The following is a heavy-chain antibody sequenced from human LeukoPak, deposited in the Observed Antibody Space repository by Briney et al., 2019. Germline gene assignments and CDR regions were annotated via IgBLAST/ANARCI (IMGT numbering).Heavy chain of an antibody. CDR3: AKDGGNYYDAGGSYLMRSYMDV. V-gene: IGHV4-34*01. CDR1: GGSFSGYY. D-gene: IGHD3-22*01. J-gene: IGHJ6*03. CDR2: INHSGST. Sequence: KPSETLSLTCAVYGGSFSGYYWSWIRQPPGKGLEWIGEINHSGSTNYNPSLKSRVTISVDTSKNQFSLKLSSVTAADTAVYYCAKDGGNYYDAGGSYLMRSYMDVWGKGTTVTVSS.